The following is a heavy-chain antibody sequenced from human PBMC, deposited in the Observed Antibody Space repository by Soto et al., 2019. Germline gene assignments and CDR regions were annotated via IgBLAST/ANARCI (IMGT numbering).Heavy chain of an antibody. CDR2: ISHDGSKK. J-gene: IGHJ6*02. D-gene: IGHD1-1*01. CDR3: AKDWNDANYDYGTDV. CDR1: GFAFSTFG. V-gene: IGHV3-30*18. Sequence: GGSLRLSCVAPGFAFSTFGMHWVRQAPGKGLEWVAFISHDGSKKYFVDSVKGRFTISRDDSGNTLYLQMSSLRADDTAVYYCAKDWNDANYDYGTDVWGQGTTVTVSS.